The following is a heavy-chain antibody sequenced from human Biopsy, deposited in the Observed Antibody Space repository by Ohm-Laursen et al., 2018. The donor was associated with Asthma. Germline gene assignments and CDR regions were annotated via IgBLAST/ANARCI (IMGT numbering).Heavy chain of an antibody. CDR2: LSYDGSNK. D-gene: IGHD6-19*01. J-gene: IGHJ4*03. V-gene: IGHV3-30*03. CDR3: ARGDSSGWSHYYFDY. CDR1: GFTFRSYG. Sequence: SLRLSCAASGFTFRSYGMHWVRQAPGKGLEWVAFLSYDGSNKYYGDSVKGRFTISRDNSKNTLYLQMDSLRAEDTAVYYCARGDSSGWSHYYFDYWGQGTTVTVSS.